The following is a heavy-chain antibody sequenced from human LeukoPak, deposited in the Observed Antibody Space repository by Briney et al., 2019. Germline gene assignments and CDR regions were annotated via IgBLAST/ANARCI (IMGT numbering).Heavy chain of an antibody. CDR3: ARGYYGLGSR. D-gene: IGHD3-10*01. CDR1: GGSVSSGNYR. J-gene: IGHJ4*02. CDR2: MFYSGST. Sequence: SETLSLTCTVSGGSVSSGNYRWSWIRQAPGKGLEWIGFMFYSGSTNYNPSLKSRVAMSVDTSKNEFSLKLSSVTAADTAMYYCARGYYGLGSRWGQGALVTVSS. V-gene: IGHV4-61*01.